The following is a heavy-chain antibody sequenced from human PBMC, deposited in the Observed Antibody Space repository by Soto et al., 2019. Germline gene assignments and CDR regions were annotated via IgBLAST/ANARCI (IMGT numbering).Heavy chain of an antibody. CDR3: ARDYYYDSSGPHGFDP. D-gene: IGHD3-22*01. CDR2: INPSGGST. V-gene: IGHV1-46*01. Sequence: ASVKVSCKASGYTFTSYYMHWVRQAPGQGLEWMGIINPSGGSTSYAQKFQGRVTMTRDTSTSTVYMELSSLRSEDTAVYYCARDYYYDSSGPHGFDPWGQGTLVTVSS. J-gene: IGHJ5*02. CDR1: GYTFTSYY.